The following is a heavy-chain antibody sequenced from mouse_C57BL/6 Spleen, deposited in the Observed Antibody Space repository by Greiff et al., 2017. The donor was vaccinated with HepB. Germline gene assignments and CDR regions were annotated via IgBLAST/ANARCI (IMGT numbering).Heavy chain of an antibody. CDR1: GYTFTDYY. D-gene: IGHD3-3*01. Sequence: QVQLKQSGAELVRPGASVKLSCKASGYTFTDYYINWVKQRPGQGLEWIARIYPGSGNTYYNEKFKGKATLTAEKSSSTAYMQLNSLTSEDSAVYFCARGGLGAMDYWGQGTSVTVSS. CDR3: ARGGLGAMDY. J-gene: IGHJ4*01. CDR2: IYPGSGNT. V-gene: IGHV1-76*01.